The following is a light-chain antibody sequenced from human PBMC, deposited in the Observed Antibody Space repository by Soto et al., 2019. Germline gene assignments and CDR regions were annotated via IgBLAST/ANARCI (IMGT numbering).Light chain of an antibody. Sequence: QPVLTQPPSVSGAPGQRVTISCTGSSSNIGAGYDVHWYQQLPGTAPKLLIYGNNNRPSGVPDRFSGSKSGTSASLAITGLQAEDEADYYCQSYDSSLRRLFGRGTKLTVL. V-gene: IGLV1-40*01. J-gene: IGLJ2*01. CDR2: GNN. CDR1: SSNIGAGYD. CDR3: QSYDSSLRRL.